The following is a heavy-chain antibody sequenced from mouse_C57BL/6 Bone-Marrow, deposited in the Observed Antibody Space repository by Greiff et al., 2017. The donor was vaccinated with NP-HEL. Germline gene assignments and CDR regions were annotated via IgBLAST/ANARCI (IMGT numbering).Heavy chain of an antibody. D-gene: IGHD1-1*01. CDR2: IYPGDGDT. CDR3: ARSYYYGSLYYFEY. J-gene: IGHJ2*01. Sequence: LQESGAELVKPGASVKISCKASGYAFSSYWMNWVKQRPGQGLEWIGQIYPGDGDTNYNEKFKGKATLTADKSSSTAYMQLSSLTSEDSAVYFGARSYYYGSLYYFEYWGQGTTPTVSA. CDR1: GYAFSSYW. V-gene: IGHV1-80*01.